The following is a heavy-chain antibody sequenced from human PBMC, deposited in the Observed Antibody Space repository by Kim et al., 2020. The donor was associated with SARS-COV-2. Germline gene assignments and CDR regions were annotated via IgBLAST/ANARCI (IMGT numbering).Heavy chain of an antibody. D-gene: IGHD3-22*01. J-gene: IGHJ4*02. Sequence: NTTPPLKSRVTMSVDTSKNQFSLKLTSVTAADTAVYYCGRRDSSGYYGYWGQGTLVTVSS. CDR3: GRRDSSGYYGY. V-gene: IGHV4-59*08.